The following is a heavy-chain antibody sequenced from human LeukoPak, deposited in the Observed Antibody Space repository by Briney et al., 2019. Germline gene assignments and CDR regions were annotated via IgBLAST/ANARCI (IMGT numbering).Heavy chain of an antibody. D-gene: IGHD3-22*01. V-gene: IGHV1-69*04. Sequence: SVKVSCKASGGTFSSYAISWVRQAPGQGLEWMGRIIPILGIANYAQKFQGRVTIMELSSLRSEDTAVYYCARTYYYDSSGLRGAFDIWGQGTMVTVSS. J-gene: IGHJ3*02. CDR2: IIPILGIA. CDR3: ARTYYYDSSGLRGAFDI. CDR1: GGTFSSYA.